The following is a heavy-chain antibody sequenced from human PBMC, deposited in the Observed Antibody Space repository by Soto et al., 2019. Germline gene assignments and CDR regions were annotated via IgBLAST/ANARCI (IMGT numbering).Heavy chain of an antibody. J-gene: IGHJ4*02. CDR2: IYYSGST. CDR3: ARHRTDGSGSYYFDY. CDR1: GGSISSYY. Sequence: SETLSLTCTVSGGSISSYYWSWIRQPPGKGLEWIGYIYYSGSTNYNPSLKSRVTISVDTSKNQFSLKLSSVTAADTAVYYCARHRTDGSGSYYFDYWGQGTLVTVSS. V-gene: IGHV4-59*08. D-gene: IGHD3-10*01.